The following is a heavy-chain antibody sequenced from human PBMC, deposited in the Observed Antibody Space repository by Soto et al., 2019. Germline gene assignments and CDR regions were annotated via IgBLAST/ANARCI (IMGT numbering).Heavy chain of an antibody. CDR1: GSTFSGNF. J-gene: IGHJ4*02. D-gene: IGHD3-10*01. V-gene: IGHV1-2*02. Sequence: QVQLVQSGAEVMEPGASVKVSCKPSGSTFSGNFFHCVRQAPGQGLEWMRWTNPDNGDTNDEQKFQDRVKMNRDTAISTSYMDLSRLRSDDTAVYFCTRDRSGANFHYWGQGTLVTVSS. CDR2: TNPDNGDT. CDR3: TRDRSGANFHY.